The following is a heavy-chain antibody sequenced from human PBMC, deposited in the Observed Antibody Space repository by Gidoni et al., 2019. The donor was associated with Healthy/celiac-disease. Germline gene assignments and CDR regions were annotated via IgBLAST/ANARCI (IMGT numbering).Heavy chain of an antibody. CDR2: ISYEGSNK. J-gene: IGHJ4*02. V-gene: IGHV3-30*18. Sequence: QVQLVESGAGVVQPGRSLRLSCAASGFTLRSYGMHWVRQATGKGLEWVAVISYEGSNKYYADSVKGRVTISRDNSKNTLYLQMNSLRAEDTAVYYCAKDLSLRYFDWFFDYWGQGTLVTVSS. CDR3: AKDLSLRYFDWFFDY. D-gene: IGHD3-9*01. CDR1: GFTLRSYG.